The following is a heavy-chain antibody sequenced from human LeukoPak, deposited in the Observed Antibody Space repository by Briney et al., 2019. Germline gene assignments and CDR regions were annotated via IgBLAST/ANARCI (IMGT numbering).Heavy chain of an antibody. J-gene: IGHJ5*02. V-gene: IGHV4-59*01. Sequence: SEIMSLTCTVSGDSISSYYWSWIRQPPGKRLEWIGYIYDSGSTNYNPSLKSRVTISLDTSKNQFSLKLRSVTAADTALYYCARGNPVATTGTKGGWFDPWGQGTLVTVSS. CDR2: IYDSGST. CDR1: GDSISSYY. D-gene: IGHD1-1*01. CDR3: ARGNPVATTGTKGGWFDP.